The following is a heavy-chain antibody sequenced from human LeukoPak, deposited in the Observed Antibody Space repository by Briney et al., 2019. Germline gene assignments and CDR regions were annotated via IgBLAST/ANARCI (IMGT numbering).Heavy chain of an antibody. V-gene: IGHV1-2*02. Sequence: GASVKVSCKASGYTFTGYYMHWVRLAPGQGLEWMGWINPNSGGTNYAQKFQGRVTMTRDTSISTAYMELSRLRSDDTAVYYCARDLGPYYYYGMDVWGQGTTVTVSS. CDR1: GYTFTGYY. CDR2: INPNSGGT. CDR3: ARDLGPYYYYGMDV. J-gene: IGHJ6*02.